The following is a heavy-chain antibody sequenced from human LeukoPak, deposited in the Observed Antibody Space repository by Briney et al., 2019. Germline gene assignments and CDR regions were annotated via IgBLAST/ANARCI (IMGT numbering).Heavy chain of an antibody. D-gene: IGHD3-10*01. CDR1: GFTVSGNY. CDR2: IYSGGST. V-gene: IGHV3-53*01. CDR3: ASGSGSYRTPYYYMDF. Sequence: GGSLRLSCAASGFTVSGNYMSWVRQAPGKGLEWVSVIYSGGSTYYADSVKGRFTISRDNSKNTLYLQMNSLRAEDTAVYYCASGSGSYRTPYYYMDFWGTGTTVTVSS. J-gene: IGHJ6*03.